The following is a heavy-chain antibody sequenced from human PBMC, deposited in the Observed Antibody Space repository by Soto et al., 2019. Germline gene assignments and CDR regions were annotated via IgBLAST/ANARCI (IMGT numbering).Heavy chain of an antibody. CDR2: INSDGSTT. Sequence: EVLLVESGGGLVQPVGSLRLSCAASGFTFSNYWMHWVRQAPGKGLVWVSRINSDGSTTSYADSVKGRFTISRDNAKNTLYLQMNSLRVEDTAVYFCARVAVGRYDFDSWGQGTLVPVSS. CDR3: ARVAVGRYDFDS. J-gene: IGHJ4*02. D-gene: IGHD6-19*01. CDR1: GFTFSNYW. V-gene: IGHV3-74*01.